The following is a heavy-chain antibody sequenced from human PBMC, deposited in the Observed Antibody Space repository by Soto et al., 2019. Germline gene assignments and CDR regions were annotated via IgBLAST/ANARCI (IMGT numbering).Heavy chain of an antibody. V-gene: IGHV3-66*01. D-gene: IGHD2-15*01. Sequence: EVQLVESGGGLVQPGGSLRLSCAASGFTVSSKYMSWVRQAPGKGLEWVAVIQRGGSIYYAGSVKGRFAISRDSSKNTLHLQMNSLRVEDTAVYYCARDDFHGSGGICYGVPMDVWGKGTTGTVSS. CDR2: IQRGGSI. CDR1: GFTVSSKY. J-gene: IGHJ6*03. CDR3: ARDDFHGSGGICYGVPMDV.